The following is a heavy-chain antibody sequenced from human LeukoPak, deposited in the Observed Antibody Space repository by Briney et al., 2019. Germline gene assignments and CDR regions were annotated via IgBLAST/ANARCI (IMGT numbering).Heavy chain of an antibody. J-gene: IGHJ4*02. Sequence: GGSLRLSCVASGFSFSGVSMDWVRQAPGKGLEWLGRIRNKPSGHTTQYAASVKGRFIISRDDSKSSLYLQMNSLKTEDTALYYCVRDMWGLDHWGQGTLVTVSS. CDR2: IRNKPSGHTT. CDR3: VRDMWGLDH. V-gene: IGHV3-72*01. CDR1: GFSFSGVS. D-gene: IGHD1-26*01.